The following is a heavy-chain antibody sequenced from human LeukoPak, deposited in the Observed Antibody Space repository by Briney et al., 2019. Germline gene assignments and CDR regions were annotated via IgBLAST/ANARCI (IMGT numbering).Heavy chain of an antibody. D-gene: IGHD3-10*01. V-gene: IGHV4-34*01. CDR1: GGSLSGFY. CDR2: INHSGST. J-gene: IGHJ6*02. CDR3: ARGPELLWFGELLNNYYYYYGMDV. Sequence: SETLSLTCTVSGGSLSGFYWSWIRQPPGKGLEWIGEINHSGSTNYNPSLKSRVTISVDTSKNQFSLKLSSVTAADTAVYYCARGPELLWFGELLNNYYYYYGMDVWGQGTTVTVSS.